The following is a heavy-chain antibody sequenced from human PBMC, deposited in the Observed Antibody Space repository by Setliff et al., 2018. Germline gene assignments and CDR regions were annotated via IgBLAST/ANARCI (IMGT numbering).Heavy chain of an antibody. V-gene: IGHV3-48*01. CDR3: ASDDYDSAAYSYYGMDV. J-gene: IGHJ6*02. Sequence: PGGSLRLSCAASGFTFSSYSMNWVRQAPGKGLEWVSYISSSSSTIYYADSVKGRFTISRDNAKNTLYLKMSSLRVEDSAVYYCASDDYDSAAYSYYGMDVWGQGTTVTLSS. CDR1: GFTFSSYS. CDR2: ISSSSSTI. D-gene: IGHD3-22*01.